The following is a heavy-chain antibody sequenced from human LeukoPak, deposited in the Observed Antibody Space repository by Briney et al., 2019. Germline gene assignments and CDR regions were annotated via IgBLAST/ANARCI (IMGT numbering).Heavy chain of an antibody. CDR2: ISSSSSTI. D-gene: IGHD6-19*01. V-gene: IGHV3-48*01. J-gene: IGHJ6*03. CDR1: GFTFSSYS. CDR3: ARKRTRVGLVAGTYYYYYMDV. Sequence: PGGSLRLSCAASGFTFSSYSMNWVRQAPGKGLEWVSYISSSSSTIYYADSVKGRFTISRDNAKNSLYLQMNNLRAEDTAVYYCARKRTRVGLVAGTYYYYYMDVWGKGTTVTVSS.